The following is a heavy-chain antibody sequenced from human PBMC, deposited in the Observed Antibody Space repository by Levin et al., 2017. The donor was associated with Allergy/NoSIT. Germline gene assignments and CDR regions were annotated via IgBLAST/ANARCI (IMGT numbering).Heavy chain of an antibody. V-gene: IGHV3-9*01. CDR3: AKLGRGPAAPADPDYYYGMDV. J-gene: IGHJ6*02. CDR1: GFTFDDYA. CDR2: ISWNSGSI. D-gene: IGHD2-2*01. Sequence: PGGSLRLSCAASGFTFDDYAMHWVRQAPGKGLEWVSGISWNSGSIGYADSVKGRFTISRDNAKNSLYLQMNSLRAEDTALYYCAKLGRGPAAPADPDYYYGMDVWGQGTTVTVSS.